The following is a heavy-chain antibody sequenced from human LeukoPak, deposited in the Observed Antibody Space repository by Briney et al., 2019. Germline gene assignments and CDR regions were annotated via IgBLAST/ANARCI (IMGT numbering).Heavy chain of an antibody. D-gene: IGHD1-26*01. CDR2: IWYDGSNK. CDR3: ARVGPTATTPYFDY. J-gene: IGHJ4*02. CDR1: GFTFSSYG. V-gene: IGHV3-33*08. Sequence: GGSLRLSCAASGFTFSSYGMHWVRQAPGKGLEWVAVIWYDGSNKYYADSVKGRFTISRDNSKNTLYLQMNSLRAEDTAVYYCARVGPTATTPYFDYWGQGTLVTASS.